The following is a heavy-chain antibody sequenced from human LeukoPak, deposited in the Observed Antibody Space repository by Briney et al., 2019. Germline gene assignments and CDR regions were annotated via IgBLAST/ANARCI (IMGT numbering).Heavy chain of an antibody. Sequence: SKTLPLTCTVSGGSISSYYWSWIRQPPGKGLGWMGCIYYSGSTNYNPSLKSRVTISIDTSKSQFSLKMSSVTAADTAVYYCARHGTTGTNLNWFDPWGQGTLVTVSS. J-gene: IGHJ5*02. V-gene: IGHV4-59*01. CDR1: GGSISSYY. CDR2: IYYSGST. CDR3: ARHGTTGTNLNWFDP. D-gene: IGHD1-1*01.